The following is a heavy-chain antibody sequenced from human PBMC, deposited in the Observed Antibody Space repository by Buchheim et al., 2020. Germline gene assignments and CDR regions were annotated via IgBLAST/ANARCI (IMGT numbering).Heavy chain of an antibody. Sequence: QVQLVQSGAEVKKPGASVKVSCKASGYTFSNYHINWVRQATGQGPEWMGWVHPHNGHTGYAQKFQGIVTMTRNTSISTAYMELSSLRSEDTAVYYCARALTSPDMGVFDPWGQGTL. CDR2: VHPHNGHT. V-gene: IGHV1-8*01. J-gene: IGHJ5*02. CDR1: GYTFSNYH. CDR3: ARALTSPDMGVFDP. D-gene: IGHD3-16*01.